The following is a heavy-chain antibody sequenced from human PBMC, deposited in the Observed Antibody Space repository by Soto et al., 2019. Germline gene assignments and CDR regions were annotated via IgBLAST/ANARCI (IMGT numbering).Heavy chain of an antibody. CDR1: GFTFDGYA. V-gene: IGHV3-9*01. D-gene: IGHD1-26*01. CDR3: ARSFSDSYYDLDF. J-gene: IGHJ4*02. CDR2: ISWNSASM. Sequence: GGSLRLSCAASGFTFDGYAMHWVRQAPGKWMVWVSGISWNSASMDYADSVKDRFSISRDNAENSLYLQMNILKIEDTAFYYCARSFSDSYYDLDFWGQGTLVTVSS.